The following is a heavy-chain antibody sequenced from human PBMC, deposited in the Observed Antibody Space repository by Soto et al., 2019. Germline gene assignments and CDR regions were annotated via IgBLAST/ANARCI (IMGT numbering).Heavy chain of an antibody. J-gene: IGHJ5*02. CDR3: ARGNDFRTGWFDP. D-gene: IGHD4-4*01. CDR2: MYYSGTT. Sequence: QVQLQESGPGLVKPSQTLSLTCTVSAGSISSGTYYWNWIRQHPGKGLEWIGYMYYSGTTYYNPSLHSRVTISGDTSKNQFSLKLSSVTVADTAVYYCARGNDFRTGWFDPWGQGIMVTVSS. CDR1: AGSISSGTYY. V-gene: IGHV4-31*03.